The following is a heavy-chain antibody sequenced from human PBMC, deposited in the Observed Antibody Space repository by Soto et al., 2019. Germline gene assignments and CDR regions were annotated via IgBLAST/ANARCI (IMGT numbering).Heavy chain of an antibody. CDR3: ARFPDRALVVITTGFDY. CDR2: ISAYNGNT. J-gene: IGHJ4*02. V-gene: IGHV1-18*01. D-gene: IGHD3-22*01. CDR1: GYTFTSYG. Sequence: GASVKVSCKASGYTFTSYGISWVRQAPGQGLEWMGWISAYNGNTNYAQKLQGRVTMTTDTSTSTAYMELRSLRSDDTAVYYCARFPDRALVVITTGFDYWGQGTLVTVSS.